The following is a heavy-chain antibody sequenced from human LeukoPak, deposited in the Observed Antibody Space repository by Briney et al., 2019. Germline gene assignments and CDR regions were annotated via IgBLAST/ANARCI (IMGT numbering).Heavy chain of an antibody. V-gene: IGHV1-2*02. D-gene: IGHD5-18*01. Sequence: ASVKVSCKASGYTFTGYYMHWVRQAPGQRLEWMGWINPNSGGTNYAQKFQGRVTMTRDTSISTAYMELSRLRSDDTAVYYCARVRIQLWPHFDYWGQGTLVTVSS. CDR1: GYTFTGYY. CDR2: INPNSGGT. J-gene: IGHJ4*02. CDR3: ARVRIQLWPHFDY.